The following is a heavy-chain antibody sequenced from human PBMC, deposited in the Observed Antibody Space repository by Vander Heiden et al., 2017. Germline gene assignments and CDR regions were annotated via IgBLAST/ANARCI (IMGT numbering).Heavy chain of an antibody. CDR1: GFTFGSYG. D-gene: IGHD5-18*01. CDR3: ARVAFGYSYGRIDY. Sequence: QVQLVESGRGVVQPGTSLRLSCAASGFTFGSYGMHWVRQAPGKGLEWVAVIGYDGSNKYYADSVKGRFTISRDNSKNTLYLQMNSLRAEDTAVYYCARVAFGYSYGRIDYWGQGTLVTVSS. CDR2: IGYDGSNK. V-gene: IGHV3-33*01. J-gene: IGHJ4*02.